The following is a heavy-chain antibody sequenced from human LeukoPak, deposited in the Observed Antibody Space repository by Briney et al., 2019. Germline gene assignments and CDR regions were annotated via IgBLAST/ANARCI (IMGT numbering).Heavy chain of an antibody. CDR1: GGSFSGYY. D-gene: IGHD3-3*01. CDR3: ARGKLARYYDFWSGYYARWFDP. J-gene: IGHJ5*02. Sequence: SETLSLTCAVCGGSFSGYYWSWIRQPPGKGLEWIGEINHSGSTNYNPSLKSRVTISVDTSKNQFSLKLSSVTAADTAVYYCARGKLARYYDFWSGYYARWFDPWGQGTLVTVSS. CDR2: INHSGST. V-gene: IGHV4-34*01.